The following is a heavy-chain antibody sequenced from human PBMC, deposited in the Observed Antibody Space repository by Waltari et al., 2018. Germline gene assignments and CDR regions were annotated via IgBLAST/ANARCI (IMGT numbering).Heavy chain of an antibody. J-gene: IGHJ6*02. CDR1: GFTFSRYW. D-gene: IGHD3-22*01. Sequence: EEQLVESGGGLAQPGESLRLSCAASGFTFSRYWMDWVRQAPGKGLVGVVVNSRDGRSTTYADAVKGRFTISRDNAKNTLYVQMNRLRADDTAVYYCARVATKTYSSPVPGRPYYYGMDVWGQGTTVTVSS. V-gene: IGHV3-74*01. CDR2: NSRDGRST. CDR3: ARVATKTYSSPVPGRPYYYGMDV.